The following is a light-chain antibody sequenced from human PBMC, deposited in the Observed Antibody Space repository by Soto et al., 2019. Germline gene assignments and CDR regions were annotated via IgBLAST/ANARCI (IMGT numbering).Light chain of an antibody. Sequence: DIQMTQSPSSLSASVGDTVTIPCQASRDIADSLNWYQQRAGQAPKLLIYDASNLQSGVPARFSGSGTGTSFILTISSLQPEDFATYYCQQYDDPFTFGGGTKVEIK. CDR2: DAS. CDR1: RDIADS. CDR3: QQYDDPFT. J-gene: IGKJ4*01. V-gene: IGKV1-33*01.